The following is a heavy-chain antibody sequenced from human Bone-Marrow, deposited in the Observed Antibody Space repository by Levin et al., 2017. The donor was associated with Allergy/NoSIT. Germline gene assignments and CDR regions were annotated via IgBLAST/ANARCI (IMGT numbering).Heavy chain of an antibody. D-gene: IGHD2-15*01. CDR3: ATRASIGA. Sequence: ASVKVSCAASGFTVHNNYVSWVRQTPGKGLEWVSVIYSHGGTSYADSVRGRFTISRDSSKNTVFLQMNSLRADDTAVYYCATRASIGAWGQGTLVTVSS. CDR2: IYSHGGT. CDR1: GFTVHNNY. J-gene: IGHJ5*02. V-gene: IGHV3-66*01.